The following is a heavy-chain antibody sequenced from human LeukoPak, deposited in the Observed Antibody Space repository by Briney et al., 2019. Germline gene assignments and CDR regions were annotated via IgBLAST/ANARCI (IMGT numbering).Heavy chain of an antibody. J-gene: IGHJ4*02. CDR3: ARDQYDTWSRRGNFDS. CDR2: IKLDGSEK. Sequence: GGSLRLSCVASGFTFGKYWMSWVRQAPGKGLEWVANIKLDGSEKNYVDSVKGRFTISRDNTKNSLYLQMNSLRAEDMAVFYCARDQYDTWSRRGNFDSWGQGTLVIVSS. D-gene: IGHD3/OR15-3a*01. CDR1: GFTFGKYW. V-gene: IGHV3-7*03.